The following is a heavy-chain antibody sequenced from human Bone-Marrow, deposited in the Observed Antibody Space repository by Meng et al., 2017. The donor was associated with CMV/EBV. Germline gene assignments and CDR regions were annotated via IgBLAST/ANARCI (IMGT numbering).Heavy chain of an antibody. V-gene: IGHV3-30*04. CDR2: ISYDGSNQ. CDR3: ARDGEVRFLEWLTTIRGMDV. Sequence: GEYLKISCAASRFNFGIHPMYWVRQAPGKGLEWVAVISYDGSNQDYADSVKGRFTISRDNSNNTLYLDMTSLRPEDTAVYYCARDGEVRFLEWLTTIRGMDVWGQGTTVTVSS. D-gene: IGHD3-3*01. CDR1: RFNFGIHP. J-gene: IGHJ6*02.